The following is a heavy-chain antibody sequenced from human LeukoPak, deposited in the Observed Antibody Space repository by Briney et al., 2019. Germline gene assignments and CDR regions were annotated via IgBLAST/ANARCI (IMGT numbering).Heavy chain of an antibody. V-gene: IGHV1-18*01. CDR2: IGAYNGNT. CDR3: ASENRGIAVAGTLNP. D-gene: IGHD6-19*01. CDR1: GYTFTSYG. Sequence: GASVKVSCKASGYTFTSYGISWVRQAPGQGLEWMGWIGAYNGNTNYAQKLQGRVTMTTDTSTSTAYMELRSLRSDDTAVYYCASENRGIAVAGTLNPWGQGTLVTVSS. J-gene: IGHJ5*02.